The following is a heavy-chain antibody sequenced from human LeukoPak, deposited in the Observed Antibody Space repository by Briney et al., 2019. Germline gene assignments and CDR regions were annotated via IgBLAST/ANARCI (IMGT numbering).Heavy chain of an antibody. CDR1: GITLSNYG. Sequence: PGGSLRLSCAVSGITLSNYGMSWVRQAPGKGLEWVAGIGGSGGRTNYADSVKGRFTTSRDSPKNTLYLQMNSLRAEDTAVYFCAREQRGGLSGNLGGLFASYYTYYYMDVWGRGTTVTVSS. CDR2: IGGSGGRT. J-gene: IGHJ6*03. CDR3: AREQRGGLSGNLGGLFASYYTYYYMDV. V-gene: IGHV3-23*01. D-gene: IGHD1-26*01.